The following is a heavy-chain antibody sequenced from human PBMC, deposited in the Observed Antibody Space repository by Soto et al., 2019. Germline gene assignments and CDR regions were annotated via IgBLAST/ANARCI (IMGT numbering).Heavy chain of an antibody. CDR1: GFTFSSYA. CDR3: AKWHRSGVQLWLRGGLYFDY. J-gene: IGHJ4*02. CDR2: ISGSGGST. V-gene: IGHV3-23*01. D-gene: IGHD5-18*01. Sequence: HPGGSLRLSCAASGFTFSSYAMSWVRQAPGKGLEWVSAISGSGGSTYYADSVKGRFTISRDNSKNTLYLQMNSLRAEDTAVYYCAKWHRSGVQLWLRGGLYFDYWGQGTLVTVSS.